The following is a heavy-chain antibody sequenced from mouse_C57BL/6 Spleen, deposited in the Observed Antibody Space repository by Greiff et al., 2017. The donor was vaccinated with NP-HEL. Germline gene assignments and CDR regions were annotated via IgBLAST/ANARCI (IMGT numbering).Heavy chain of an antibody. V-gene: IGHV5-4*01. Sequence: EVQGVESGGGLVKPGGSLKLSCAASGFTFSSYAMSWVRQTPEKRLEWVATISDGGSYTYYPDNVKGRFTISRDNAKNNLYLQMSHLKSEDTAMYYCARSDYYGSSYAYFDVWGTGTTVTVSS. CDR3: ARSDYYGSSYAYFDV. CDR2: ISDGGSYT. J-gene: IGHJ1*03. D-gene: IGHD1-1*01. CDR1: GFTFSSYA.